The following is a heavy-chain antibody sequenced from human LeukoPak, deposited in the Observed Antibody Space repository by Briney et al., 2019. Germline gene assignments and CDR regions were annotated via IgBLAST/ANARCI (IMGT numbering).Heavy chain of an antibody. D-gene: IGHD6-13*01. CDR2: IIPILGIA. J-gene: IGHJ5*02. Sequence: SVKVSCKASGGTFSSYAISWVRQAPGQGLEWMGRIIPILGIANYAQKFQGRVTITADKSTSRAYMELSSLRSEDTAVYYCARDPLIAAAGSNWFDPWGKGTLVTVSS. CDR1: GGTFSSYA. V-gene: IGHV1-69*04. CDR3: ARDPLIAAAGSNWFDP.